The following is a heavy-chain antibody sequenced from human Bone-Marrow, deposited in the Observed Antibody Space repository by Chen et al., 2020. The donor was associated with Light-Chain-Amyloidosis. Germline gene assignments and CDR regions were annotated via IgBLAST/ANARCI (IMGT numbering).Heavy chain of an antibody. Sequence: QVHLVESGGGVVQPGRSLTLSCAASRFTFNTDALHWVRQAPGKGLEWVAVISPDGRNEHYADTVKGRFTISRDNSQSTLFLQLNSLRAEDTAVYYCAKALNYYGGLFDYWGQGALVTVAS. D-gene: IGHD3-22*01. CDR1: RFTFNTDA. CDR2: ISPDGRNE. V-gene: IGHV3-30*04. J-gene: IGHJ4*02. CDR3: AKALNYYGGLFDY.